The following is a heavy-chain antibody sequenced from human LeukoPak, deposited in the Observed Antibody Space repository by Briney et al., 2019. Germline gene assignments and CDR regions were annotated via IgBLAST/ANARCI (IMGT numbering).Heavy chain of an antibody. J-gene: IGHJ4*02. CDR1: GYSFTTYW. Sequence: GESLKISCKGSGYSFTTYWIGWVRQMPGKGLEWMGIIYPGDSDTRYNPSFQGQVTISANKSITTAYLQWSSLKASDSAIYYCARHYNGDYWGQGTLVTVSS. CDR3: ARHYNGDY. CDR2: IYPGDSDT. D-gene: IGHD1-14*01. V-gene: IGHV5-51*01.